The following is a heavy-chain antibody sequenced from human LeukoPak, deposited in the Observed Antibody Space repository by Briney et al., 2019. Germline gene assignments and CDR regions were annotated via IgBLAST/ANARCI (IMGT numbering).Heavy chain of an antibody. V-gene: IGHV4-59*01. CDR3: ARVGGSGSYRIIDY. CDR2: IYYSGST. Sequence: SETLSLTCTVSGGSISNYYWSWIRQPPGKGLEWIGYIYYSGSTNYNPSLKSRVTISVDTSKNQFSLKLSSVTAADTAVYYCARVGGSGSYRIIDYWGQGTLVTVPS. CDR1: GGSISNYY. D-gene: IGHD3-10*01. J-gene: IGHJ4*02.